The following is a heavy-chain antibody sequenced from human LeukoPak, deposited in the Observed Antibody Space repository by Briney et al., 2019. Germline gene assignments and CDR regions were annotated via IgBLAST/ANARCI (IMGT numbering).Heavy chain of an antibody. Sequence: PSETLSLTCTVSGGSISSYYWSWIRQPPGKGLEWIGYIYYSGSTNYNPSLKSRVTISVDTSKNQFSLKLSSVTAADTAVYCCARRRVRGAPPDYWGQGTLVTVSS. CDR1: GGSISSYY. D-gene: IGHD3-10*01. J-gene: IGHJ4*02. V-gene: IGHV4-59*08. CDR2: IYYSGST. CDR3: ARRRVRGAPPDY.